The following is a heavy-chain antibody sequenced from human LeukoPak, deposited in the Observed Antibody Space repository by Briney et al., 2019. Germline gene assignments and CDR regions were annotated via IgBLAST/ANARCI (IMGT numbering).Heavy chain of an antibody. CDR3: ARSVDEYCSSTSCLYAFDI. Sequence: SETLSLTCTVPGGSISSYYWSWIRQPAGKGLEWIGRIYTSGSTNYNPSLKSRVTMSVDTSKNQFSLKLSSVTAADTAVYYCARSVDEYCSSTSCLYAFDIWGQGTMVTVSS. CDR2: IYTSGST. D-gene: IGHD2-2*01. CDR1: GGSISSYY. J-gene: IGHJ3*02. V-gene: IGHV4-4*07.